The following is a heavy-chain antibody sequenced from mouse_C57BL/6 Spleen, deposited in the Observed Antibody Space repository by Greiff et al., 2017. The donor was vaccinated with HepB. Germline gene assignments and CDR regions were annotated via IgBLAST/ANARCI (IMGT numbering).Heavy chain of an antibody. CDR3: ARDSSGYVAFDY. CDR1: GYAFSSSW. D-gene: IGHD3-2*02. CDR2: IYPGDGDT. Sequence: QVQLKESGPELVKPGASVKISCKASGYAFSSSWMNWVKQRPGKGLEWIGRIYPGDGDTNYNGKFKGKATLTADKSSSTAYMQLSSLTSVDSAVYFCARDSSGYVAFDYWGQGTTLTVSS. V-gene: IGHV1-82*01. J-gene: IGHJ2*01.